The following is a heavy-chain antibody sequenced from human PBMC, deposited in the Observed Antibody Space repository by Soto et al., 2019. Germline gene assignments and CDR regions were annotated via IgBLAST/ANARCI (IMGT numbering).Heavy chain of an antibody. V-gene: IGHV3-74*01. D-gene: IGHD6-6*01. Sequence: EGQLVESGGGLVQPGGSLRLSCVGSGYTFSPYWMSWVRQAPGKGLEWVSRINSEGTFKHYAHSVKGRFTISRDNAKNTLYLPMHPLPADYTALSFSVTARPYPDSFDVWCRGTMLTVS. CDR1: GYTFSPYW. J-gene: IGHJ3*01. CDR3: VTARPYPDSFDV. CDR2: INSEGTFK.